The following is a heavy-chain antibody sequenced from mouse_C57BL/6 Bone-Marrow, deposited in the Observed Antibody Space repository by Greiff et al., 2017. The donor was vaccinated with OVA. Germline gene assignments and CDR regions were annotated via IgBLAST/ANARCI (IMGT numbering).Heavy chain of an antibody. D-gene: IGHD1-1*01. CDR2: IYPRSGNT. Sequence: QVQLQQSGAELARPGASVKLSCKASGYTFTSYGISWVKQRTGQGLEWIGEIYPRSGNTYYNEKFKGKATLTADKSSSTAYMELRSLTSEDSAVYFCARSRNYYGSSYYFDDWGQGTTLTVSS. J-gene: IGHJ2*01. CDR3: ARSRNYYGSSYYFDD. CDR1: GYTFTSYG. V-gene: IGHV1-81*01.